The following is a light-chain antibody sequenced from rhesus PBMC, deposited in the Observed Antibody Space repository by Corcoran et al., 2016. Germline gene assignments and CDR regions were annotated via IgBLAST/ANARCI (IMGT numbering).Light chain of an antibody. V-gene: IGKV3-17*02. CDR3: QQETNWSYS. CDR2: GAS. CDR1: QSVSSR. Sequence: EIVMTQSPATLSLSPGERATLSCRASQSVSSRLAWYQQKPGQAPRLHIYGASSRVIGIPDRFSGSGSGTAFTLTISSLEPEDGAVDFCQQETNWSYSFGQVTKVEIK. J-gene: IGKJ2*01.